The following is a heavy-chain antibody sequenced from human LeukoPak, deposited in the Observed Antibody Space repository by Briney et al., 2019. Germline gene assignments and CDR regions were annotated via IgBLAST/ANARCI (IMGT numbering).Heavy chain of an antibody. CDR3: TRMTTGHDY. CDR1: GDSFDDYN. D-gene: IGHD4-17*01. V-gene: IGHV4-34*01. Sequence: PSETLSLSCADSGDSFDDYNWSWVRQPPGKGLEWIGEINHSGYTNDSPSLKSRVTMSIDTARKQFSLNLRSVTVADTAVYYCTRMTTGHDYWGEGTLVTVSS. CDR2: INHSGYT. J-gene: IGHJ4*02.